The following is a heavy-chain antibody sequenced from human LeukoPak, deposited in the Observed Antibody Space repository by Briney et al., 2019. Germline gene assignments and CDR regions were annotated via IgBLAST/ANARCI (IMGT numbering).Heavy chain of an antibody. Sequence: GGSLRLSCAASGFTFSSYGMHWVRQAPGKGLEWVAVISYDGSNKYYADSVKGRFTISRDNSKNTLYLQMNSLRAEDTAVYYCAKLGCGGDCYSKGDAFDIWGQGTMVTVSS. CDR1: GFTFSSYG. CDR2: ISYDGSNK. V-gene: IGHV3-30*18. CDR3: AKLGCGGDCYSKGDAFDI. D-gene: IGHD2-21*02. J-gene: IGHJ3*02.